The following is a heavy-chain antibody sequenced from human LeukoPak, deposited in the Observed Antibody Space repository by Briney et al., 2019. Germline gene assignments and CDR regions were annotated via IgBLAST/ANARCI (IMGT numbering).Heavy chain of an antibody. CDR2: IIPIFGTA. V-gene: IGHV1-69*05. Sequence: GASVKVSCKASGGTFSSYAISWVRQAPGQGLEWMGGIIPIFGTANYAQKFQGRVTMTRNTSISTAYMELSSLRSEDTAVYYCAREAGLRGVIISGGFDPWGQGTLVTVSS. CDR3: AREAGLRGVIISGGFDP. CDR1: GGTFSSYA. J-gene: IGHJ5*02. D-gene: IGHD3-10*01.